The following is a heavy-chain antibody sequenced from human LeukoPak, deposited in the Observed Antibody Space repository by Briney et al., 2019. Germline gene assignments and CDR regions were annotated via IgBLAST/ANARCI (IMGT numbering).Heavy chain of an antibody. CDR1: GFTFSSYA. CDR3: YWYFDAFDI. D-gene: IGHD2-8*02. CDR2: ISYDGSNK. J-gene: IGHJ3*02. Sequence: GGSLRLSCAASGFTFSSYAMHWVRQAPGKGLEWEAVISYDGSNKYYADSVKGRFTISRDNSKNTLYLQMNSLRAEDTAVYYCYWYFDAFDIWGQGTMVTVSS. V-gene: IGHV3-30*04.